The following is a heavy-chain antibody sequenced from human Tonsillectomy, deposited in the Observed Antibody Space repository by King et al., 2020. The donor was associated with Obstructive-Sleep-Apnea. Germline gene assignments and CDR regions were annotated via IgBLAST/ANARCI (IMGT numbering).Heavy chain of an antibody. CDR1: GFTFSSYS. Sequence: VQLVESGGGLVKPGGSLRLSCAASGFTFSSYSMNWVRQAPGKGLEWVSSISSSSSYIYYADSGKGRFTISRDNARNSLYLQMNSLRAEDTAVYYCAGGRWSSYFDYWGQGTLVTVSS. J-gene: IGHJ4*02. V-gene: IGHV3-21*01. CDR3: AGGRWSSYFDY. D-gene: IGHD6-13*01. CDR2: ISSSSSYI.